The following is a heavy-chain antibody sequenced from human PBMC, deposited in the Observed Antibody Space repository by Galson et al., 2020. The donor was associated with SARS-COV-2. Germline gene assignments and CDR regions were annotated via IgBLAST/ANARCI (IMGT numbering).Heavy chain of an antibody. D-gene: IGHD1-26*01. CDR3: AKDSLTYLPNSGTFDY. Sequence: GGSLRLSCAASGFTFSSYAMSWVRQAPGKGLEWVSAISGSGGSTYYADSVKGRFTISRDNSKNTLYLQMNSLRAEDTAVYYCAKDSLTYLPNSGTFDYWGQGTLVTVSS. J-gene: IGHJ4*02. CDR1: GFTFSSYA. CDR2: ISGSGGST. V-gene: IGHV3-23*01.